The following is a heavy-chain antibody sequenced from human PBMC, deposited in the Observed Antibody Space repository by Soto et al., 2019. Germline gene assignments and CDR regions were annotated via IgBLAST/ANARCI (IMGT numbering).Heavy chain of an antibody. CDR3: ARDSVESPQEEGDYYYYYGMDV. J-gene: IGHJ6*02. Sequence: SETLSLTCTVSGGSISGYYWSRIRQPPGKGLEWIGYMYNTGSTVYNPSFKSRVTISVDTSKNQFSLKLNSVTAADTAVYYCARDSVESPQEEGDYYYYYGMDVWGQGTTVTVSS. D-gene: IGHD3-10*01. CDR2: MYNTGST. CDR1: GGSISGYY. V-gene: IGHV4-59*01.